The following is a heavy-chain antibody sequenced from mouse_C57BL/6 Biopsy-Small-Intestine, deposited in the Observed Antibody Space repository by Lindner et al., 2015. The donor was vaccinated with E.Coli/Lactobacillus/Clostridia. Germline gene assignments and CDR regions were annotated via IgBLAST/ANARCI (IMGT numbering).Heavy chain of an antibody. V-gene: IGHV1-14*01. Sequence: VQLQESGPELVKPGASVKMSCKASRYTFTNYVMHWVKRKPGQGLEWIGYINPYNDGTKYNEKFKGKATLTSDKSSSTAYMELSSLTSEDSAVYYCARRGLPLFDYWGQGTTLTVSS. CDR2: INPYNDGT. J-gene: IGHJ2*01. D-gene: IGHD2-2*01. CDR3: ARRGLPLFDY. CDR1: RYTFTNYV.